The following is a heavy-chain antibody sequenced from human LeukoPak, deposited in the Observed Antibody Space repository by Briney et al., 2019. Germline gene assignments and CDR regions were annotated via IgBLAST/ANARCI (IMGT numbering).Heavy chain of an antibody. CDR3: ARWFRGYRDAFDI. Sequence: KPSETLSLTCTVSGDSVSSGSYYWGWIRQPPGKGLEWIGSIYYSGSTYYNPSLKSRVTISVDTSKNQFSLKLTSVTAADTAMYYCARWFRGYRDAFDIWGQGTLVTVSS. J-gene: IGHJ3*02. V-gene: IGHV4-39*01. CDR1: GDSVSSGSYY. CDR2: IYYSGST. D-gene: IGHD5-18*01.